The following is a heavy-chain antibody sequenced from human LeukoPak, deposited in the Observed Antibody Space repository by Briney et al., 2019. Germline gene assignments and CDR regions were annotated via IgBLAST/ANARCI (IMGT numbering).Heavy chain of an antibody. V-gene: IGHV5-51*01. CDR1: GYSFTSYW. CDR3: ASQTTRDYYYYYGMDV. Sequence: PGESLKISCKGSGYSFTSYWIGWVRQMPGKGLEWMGIIYPGDSDTRYSPSFQGQVTISADKSISTAYLQWSSLKASDTAMYYCASQTTRDYYYYYGMDVWGQGTTVTVSS. J-gene: IGHJ6*02. CDR2: IYPGDSDT. D-gene: IGHD4-11*01.